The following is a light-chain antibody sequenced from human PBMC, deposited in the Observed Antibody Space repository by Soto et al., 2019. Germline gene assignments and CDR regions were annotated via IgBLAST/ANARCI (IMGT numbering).Light chain of an antibody. Sequence: DIQMTQSPSTLSGSVGDRFTITCRASQTISSWLAWYQQKPGKAPKLLIYKSSTLKSGDPSRFSGSGSGTEFTLTICSLQPDDFATYYCQHYNSYSEAFGQVTMLDIK. CDR3: QHYNSYSEA. CDR2: KSS. CDR1: QTISSW. V-gene: IGKV1-5*03. J-gene: IGKJ1*01.